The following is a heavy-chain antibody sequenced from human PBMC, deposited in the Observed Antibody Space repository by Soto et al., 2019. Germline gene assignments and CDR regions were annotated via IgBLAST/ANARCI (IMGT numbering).Heavy chain of an antibody. CDR1: GGSISNYY. CDR2: IFYTGNT. V-gene: IGHV4-59*01. Sequence: PSETLSLTCTVSGGSISNYYWSWIRQPPGKGLEWIGYIFYTGNTNYNPALKSRVTISVDTSKNQFSLKLSSVTAADTAVYYCARSDGRYWGQGTLVTVSS. CDR3: ARSDGRY. J-gene: IGHJ4*02.